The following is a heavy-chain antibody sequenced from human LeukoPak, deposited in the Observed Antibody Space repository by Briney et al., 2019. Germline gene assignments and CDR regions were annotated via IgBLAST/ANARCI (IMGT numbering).Heavy chain of an antibody. CDR2: IYTSGST. J-gene: IGHJ4*02. Sequence: SETLSLTCTVSGGSISSYYWSWIRQPPGKGLEWIGRIYTSGSTNYNPSLKSRVTMSVDTSKNQFSLKLSSVTAADTAVYYCARVSAVAGAPDYWGQGTLVTVSS. CDR1: GGSISSYY. V-gene: IGHV4-4*07. D-gene: IGHD6-19*01. CDR3: ARVSAVAGAPDY.